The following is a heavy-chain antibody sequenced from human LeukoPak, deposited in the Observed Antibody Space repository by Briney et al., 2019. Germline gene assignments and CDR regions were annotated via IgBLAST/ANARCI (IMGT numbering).Heavy chain of an antibody. CDR3: AKSSWLLHWLDP. Sequence: VASVKVSCKASGGTFSSYAISWVRQAPGQGLEWMGRIIPILGIANYAQKFQGRVTITADKSTSTAYMELSSLRSEDTAVYYCAKSSWLLHWLDPWGQGTLVTVSS. J-gene: IGHJ5*02. CDR1: GGTFSSYA. V-gene: IGHV1-69*04. D-gene: IGHD6-13*01. CDR2: IIPILGIA.